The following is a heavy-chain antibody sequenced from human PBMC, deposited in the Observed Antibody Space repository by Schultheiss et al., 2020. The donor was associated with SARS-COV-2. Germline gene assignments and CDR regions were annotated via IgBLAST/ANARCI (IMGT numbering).Heavy chain of an antibody. J-gene: IGHJ4*02. CDR3: ARGSKWEYDY. CDR2: IYYSGST. D-gene: IGHD1-26*01. CDR1: GGSISSYY. V-gene: IGHV4-59*01. Sequence: SETLSLTCTVSGGSISSYYWSWIRQPPGKGLEWIGYIYYSGSTNYNPSLKSRVSISVDTTKNHFSLKLSSVTAADTAVYYCARGSKWEYDYWGQGTLVTVSS.